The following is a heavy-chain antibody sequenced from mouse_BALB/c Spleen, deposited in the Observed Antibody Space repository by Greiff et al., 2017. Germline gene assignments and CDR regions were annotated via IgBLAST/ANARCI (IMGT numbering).Heavy chain of an antibody. D-gene: IGHD1-2*01. Sequence: EVKLMESGAELVKPGASVKLSCTASGFNIKDTYMHWVKQRPEQGLEWIGRIDPANGNTKYDPKFQGKATITADTSSNTAYLQLSSLTSEDTAVYYCARYGTTATFDYWGQGTTLTVSS. CDR2: IDPANGNT. CDR3: ARYGTTATFDY. CDR1: GFNIKDTY. J-gene: IGHJ2*01. V-gene: IGHV14-3*02.